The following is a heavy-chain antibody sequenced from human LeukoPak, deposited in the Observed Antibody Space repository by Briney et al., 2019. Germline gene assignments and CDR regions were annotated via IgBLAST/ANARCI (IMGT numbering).Heavy chain of an antibody. CDR1: GGSISSSSYY. Sequence: SETLSLTCTVSGGSISSSSYYWGWIRQPPGKGLEWIGSIFYSGSTYYNPSLKSRVTISVDTSKNQFSLKLTSVTAADTAVYYCARLTSSWYYFDYWGQGTLVTVSS. V-gene: IGHV4-39*01. CDR2: IFYSGST. CDR3: ARLTSSWYYFDY. J-gene: IGHJ4*02. D-gene: IGHD6-13*01.